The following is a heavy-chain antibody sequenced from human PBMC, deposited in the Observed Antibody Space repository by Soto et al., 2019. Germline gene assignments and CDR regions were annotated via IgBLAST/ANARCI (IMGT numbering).Heavy chain of an antibody. CDR2: ISSSGRA. CDR3: AARHFWSRPWTDRRLDY. Sequence: SETLSLTCTVSGGSVNNNAYSWTWIRHHPGKGPECIGHISSSGRASYNPSLTSRVTISVDKSKSHFSLNLTSVTAADTAVYYCAARHFWSRPWTDRRLDYWGQGTLVTVSS. V-gene: IGHV4-31*09. CDR1: GGSVNNNAYS. D-gene: IGHD3-3*02. J-gene: IGHJ4*02.